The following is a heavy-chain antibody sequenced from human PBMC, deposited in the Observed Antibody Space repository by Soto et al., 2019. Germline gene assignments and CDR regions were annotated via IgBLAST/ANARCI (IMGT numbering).Heavy chain of an antibody. CDR2: ISSSSSYI. CDR3: ARHPNRVVPAGVWFDP. J-gene: IGHJ5*02. Sequence: GGSLRLSCAASGFTFSSYSMNWVRQAPGKGLEWVSSISSSSSYIYYADSVKGRFTISRDNAKNSLYLQMNSLRAEDTAVYYCARHPNRVVPAGVWFDPWGQGTLVILSS. D-gene: IGHD2-2*01. CDR1: GFTFSSYS. V-gene: IGHV3-21*01.